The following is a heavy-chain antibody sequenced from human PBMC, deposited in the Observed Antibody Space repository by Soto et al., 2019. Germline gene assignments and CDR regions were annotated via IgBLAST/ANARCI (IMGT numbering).Heavy chain of an antibody. Sequence: QVQVVESGGGLFQLGSSLRLSVLGSGLAFVNFGMHWVGQVPGKGLEWVAVIWHNGKNKDYADYAKGRFTISRDNSKNILYLEMNSLRVEDTAVYYCARDPGQDEAMDYWGQGTLVTVSS. CDR3: ARDPGQDEAMDY. V-gene: IGHV3-33*01. J-gene: IGHJ4*02. CDR2: IWHNGKNK. CDR1: GLAFVNFG.